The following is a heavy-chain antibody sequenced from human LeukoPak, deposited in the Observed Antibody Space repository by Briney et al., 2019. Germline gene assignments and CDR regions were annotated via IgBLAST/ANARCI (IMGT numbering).Heavy chain of an antibody. CDR3: ARKYYDILTGYSHLDY. J-gene: IGHJ4*02. D-gene: IGHD3-9*01. CDR1: GYTVTSYA. Sequence: GASVKVSCKASGYTVTSYAMHWGRQDPGQRREWMGWINAANGNTKYSQKFQGRVTITRDTSASTAYMELSSLRSEDTAVYYCARKYYDILTGYSHLDYWGQGTLVTVSS. CDR2: INAANGNT. V-gene: IGHV1-3*01.